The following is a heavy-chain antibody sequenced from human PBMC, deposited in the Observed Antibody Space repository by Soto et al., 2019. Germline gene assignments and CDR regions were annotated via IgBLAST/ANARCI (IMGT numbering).Heavy chain of an antibody. CDR1: GGTFSSYT. V-gene: IGHV1-69*08. J-gene: IGHJ6*04. Sequence: QVQLVQSGAEVKKPGSSVKVSCKASGGTFSSYTISWVRQAPGQGLEWMGRIIPILGIANYAQKFQCRVTITADKSTSTAYMELSSLRSEDTAVYYCARDRATVLSPLDVWGKGTTVTVSS. D-gene: IGHD4-4*01. CDR3: ARDRATVLSPLDV. CDR2: IIPILGIA.